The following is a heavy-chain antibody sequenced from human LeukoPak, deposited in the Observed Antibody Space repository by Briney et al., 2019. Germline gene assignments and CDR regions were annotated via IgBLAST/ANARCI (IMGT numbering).Heavy chain of an antibody. CDR2: FDPEDGES. D-gene: IGHD6-6*01. CDR1: GYTLTELS. V-gene: IGHV1-24*01. Sequence: ASVKVSCKVSGYTLTELSMHWVRQAPGKGLEWMGGFDPEDGESIYAQKFQGRVTMTEDTSTDTAYMELSSLRSEDTAVYYCATDITARPIQAYDYWGQGTLVTVSS. CDR3: ATDITARPIQAYDY. J-gene: IGHJ4*02.